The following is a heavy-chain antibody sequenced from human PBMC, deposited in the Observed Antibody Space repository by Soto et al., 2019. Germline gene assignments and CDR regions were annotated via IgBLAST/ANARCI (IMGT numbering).Heavy chain of an antibody. CDR2: ISYDGSNK. J-gene: IGHJ6*02. Sequence: GSLRLSCAASGFTFSSYAMHWVRQAPGKGLEWVAVISYDGSNKYYADSVKGRFTISRDNSKNTLYLQMNSLRAEDTAVYYCARDLGGYPHYYYGMDVWGQGTTVTVSS. V-gene: IGHV3-30-3*01. D-gene: IGHD3-16*01. CDR1: GFTFSSYA. CDR3: ARDLGGYPHYYYGMDV.